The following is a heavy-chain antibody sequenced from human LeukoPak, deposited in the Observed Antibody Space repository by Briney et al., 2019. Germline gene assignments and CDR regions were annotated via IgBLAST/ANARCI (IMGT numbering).Heavy chain of an antibody. CDR2: INAGNGNT. J-gene: IGHJ6*03. Sequence: ASVKVSCKASGYTFTSYAMHWVRQAPGQRLEWMGWINAGNGNTKYSQEFQGRVTITRDTSASTAYMELSSLRSEDMAVYYCAMGIHYYDSSGYPLYYYYYYMDVWGKGTTVTVTS. V-gene: IGHV1-3*03. CDR3: AMGIHYYDSSGYPLYYYYYYMDV. CDR1: GYTFTSYA. D-gene: IGHD3-22*01.